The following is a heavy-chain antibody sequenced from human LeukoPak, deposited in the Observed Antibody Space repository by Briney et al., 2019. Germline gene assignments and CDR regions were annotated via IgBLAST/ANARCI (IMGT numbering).Heavy chain of an antibody. CDR3: ARGGSGYAGLTIDY. J-gene: IGHJ4*02. D-gene: IGHD5-12*01. Sequence: GGSLRLSCAASGFTFSSYSMNRVRQAPGKGLEWVSSISSSSSYIYYADSVKGRFTISRDNAKNSLYLQMNSLRAEDTAVYYCARGGSGYAGLTIDYWGQGTLVTVSS. CDR2: ISSSSSYI. CDR1: GFTFSSYS. V-gene: IGHV3-21*01.